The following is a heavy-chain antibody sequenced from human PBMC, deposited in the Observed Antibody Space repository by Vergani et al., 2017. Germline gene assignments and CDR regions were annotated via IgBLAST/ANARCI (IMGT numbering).Heavy chain of an antibody. J-gene: IGHJ5*01. V-gene: IGHV3-21*01. CDR2: ISSSSSYI. Sequence: EVQLLESGGGLVQPGGSLRLSCAASGFTFSSYSMNWVRQAPGKGLEWVSSISSSSSYIHYSDSLKGRFTISRDNAKSSLYLQMNSLRVEDTGVYYCARARCIETCYMSNWLDSWGQGTLVTVSS. CDR3: ARARCIETCYMSNWLDS. CDR1: GFTFSSYS. D-gene: IGHD3-9*01.